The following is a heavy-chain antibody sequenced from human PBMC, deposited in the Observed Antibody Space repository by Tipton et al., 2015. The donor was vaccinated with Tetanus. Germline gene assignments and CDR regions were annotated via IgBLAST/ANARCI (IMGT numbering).Heavy chain of an antibody. CDR3: ARGAIFGVLTYRAFDI. V-gene: IGHV4-30-2*02. CDR2: IYHSGHS. D-gene: IGHD3-3*01. CDR1: GDSISSGGYS. J-gene: IGHJ3*02. Sequence: TLSLTCAVSGDSISSGGYSWSWIRQPPGKGLEWIGYIYHSGHSYYNPSLKSRVTISVDTSKNQFSLRLNSVSAADTAVYYCARGAIFGVLTYRAFDIWGQGTMVTVSS.